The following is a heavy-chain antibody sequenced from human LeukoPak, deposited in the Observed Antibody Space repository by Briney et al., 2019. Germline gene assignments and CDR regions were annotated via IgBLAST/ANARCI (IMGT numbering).Heavy chain of an antibody. CDR1: GFIFSPYA. J-gene: IGHJ6*02. V-gene: IGHV3-64*04. CDR2: ISSEGKTT. Sequence: GGSLRLSCSASGFIFSPYAMHWVRQAPGKGLEYVASISSEGKTTYYADSVKGRFTISRDNSKNTVYLQMNSLRAEDMAVYYCAKPKVGAIYYYGMDVWGQGTTVTVSS. D-gene: IGHD1-26*01. CDR3: AKPKVGAIYYYGMDV.